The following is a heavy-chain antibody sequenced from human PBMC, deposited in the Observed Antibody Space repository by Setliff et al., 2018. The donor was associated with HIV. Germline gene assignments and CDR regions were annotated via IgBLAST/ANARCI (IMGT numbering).Heavy chain of an antibody. CDR2: INHSGDT. Sequence: PSETLSLTCAVYGGTFNNYYWSWLRQPPGKRLEWIGEINHSGDTNYNPSLKSRVTISVDTTNSHFSLKLSSVTAADTAVYFCARAQTRPSHYYSYYMDVWGKGTTVTVSS. V-gene: IGHV4-34*01. J-gene: IGHJ6*03. CDR1: GGTFNNYY. CDR3: ARAQTRPSHYYSYYMDV.